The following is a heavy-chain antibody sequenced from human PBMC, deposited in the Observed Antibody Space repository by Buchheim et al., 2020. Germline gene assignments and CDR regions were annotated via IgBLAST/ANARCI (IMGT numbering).Heavy chain of an antibody. CDR1: NGSFSGYY. CDR2: VSHTERT. CDR3: ARAPPAAVRRTELRGHWYFHL. D-gene: IGHD3-10*01. Sequence: QVQLQQWGAGLLKPSETLSLTCAVHNGSFSGYYWSWIRQSPGGGLEWIGEVSHTERTIYTPPLKRRATISLDTSKNQFSLRLDSVTAADTAMYFCARAPPAAVRRTELRGHWYFHLWGPGTL. V-gene: IGHV4-34*02. J-gene: IGHJ2*01.